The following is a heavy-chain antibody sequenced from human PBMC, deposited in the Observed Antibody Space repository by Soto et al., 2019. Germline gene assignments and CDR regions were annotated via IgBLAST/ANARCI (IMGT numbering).Heavy chain of an antibody. J-gene: IGHJ6*04. V-gene: IGHV4-34*01. CDR3: ARPKGMDV. Sequence: SXTLSLTCAVYGGSLSGYYWNWIRQPPVKGLEWIGEINHSGSTNYNPSLKSRVTISVDTSKNQFSLKLTSVTAADTAVYYCARPKGMDVWGKGTPVTSPQ. CDR1: GGSLSGYY. CDR2: INHSGST.